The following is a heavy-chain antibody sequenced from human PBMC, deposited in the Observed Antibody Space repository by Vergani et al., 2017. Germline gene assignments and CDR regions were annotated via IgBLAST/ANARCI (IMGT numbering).Heavy chain of an antibody. J-gene: IGHJ6*02. CDR2: IWYDGSNK. V-gene: IGHV3-33*01. D-gene: IGHD3-9*01. CDR1: GFTFSSYG. CDR3: ARDHYDILTGYYKGNYSYYGMDV. Sequence: QVRLVESGGGVVQPGRSLRLSCAASGFTFSSYGMHWVRQAPGKGLEWVAVIWYDGSNKYYADSVKGRFTISRDNSKNTLYLQMNSLRAEDRAVYYCARDHYDILTGYYKGNYSYYGMDVWGQGTTVTGSS.